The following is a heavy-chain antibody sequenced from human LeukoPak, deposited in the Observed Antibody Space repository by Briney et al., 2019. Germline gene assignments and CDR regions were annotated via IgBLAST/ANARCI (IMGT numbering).Heavy chain of an antibody. V-gene: IGHV3-21*05. CDR1: GFTFSSYS. J-gene: IGHJ4*02. CDR2: ISSSSSYI. CDR3: ARDVGYCSSTSCCGVY. Sequence: GGSLRLSCAASGFTFSSYSMNWVRQAPGKGLEWVSYISSSSSYIYYADSVKGRFTISRDNAKNSLYLQMNSLRAEDTAVYYCARDVGYCSSTSCCGVYWGQGTLVTVSS. D-gene: IGHD2-2*01.